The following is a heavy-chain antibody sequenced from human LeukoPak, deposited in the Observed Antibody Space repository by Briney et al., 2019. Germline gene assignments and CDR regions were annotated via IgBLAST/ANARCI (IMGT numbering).Heavy chain of an antibody. Sequence: GGSLRLSCAASGFTFSSYSMTWVRQAPGKGLEWVSSISSTTSYIYYADSVKGRFTISRDNAKNSLYLQMNSLRAEDTAVYYCARDSPSENYSNYWGQGTLVTVSS. V-gene: IGHV3-21*01. CDR2: ISSTTSYI. J-gene: IGHJ4*01. CDR3: ARDSPSENYSNY. D-gene: IGHD1-7*01. CDR1: GFTFSSYS.